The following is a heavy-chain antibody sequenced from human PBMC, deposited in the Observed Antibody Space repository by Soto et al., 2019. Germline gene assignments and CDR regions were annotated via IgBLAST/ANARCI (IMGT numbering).Heavy chain of an antibody. J-gene: IGHJ4*02. V-gene: IGHV4-61*01. D-gene: IGHD4-17*01. Sequence: KLPGTLSLTGSVSGGSVTNKTYYWGWFRQPPGKSLEWIGYVYYSGTTNYNPSLKSRVTISVDLSKNQFSLRLSSVTTADTALYYCARTTAVPNTLRSRYFFDYWGQGTLVTVST. CDR2: VYYSGTT. CDR1: GGSVTNKTYY. CDR3: ARTTAVPNTLRSRYFFDY.